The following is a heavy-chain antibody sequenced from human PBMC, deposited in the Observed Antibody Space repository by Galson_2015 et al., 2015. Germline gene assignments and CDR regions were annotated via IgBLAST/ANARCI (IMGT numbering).Heavy chain of an antibody. V-gene: IGHV4-38-2*02. CDR2: IYHSGST. D-gene: IGHD3-10*01. J-gene: IGHJ5*02. CDR1: GYSISSGYY. Sequence: SETLSLTCAVSGYSISSGYYWGWIRQPPGKGLEWIGSIYHSGSTYYNPSLKSRVTISVDTSKNQFSLKLSSVTAADTAVYYCARDLKGDRIWFGELLQNNWFDPWGQGTLVTVSS. CDR3: ARDLKGDRIWFGELLQNNWFDP.